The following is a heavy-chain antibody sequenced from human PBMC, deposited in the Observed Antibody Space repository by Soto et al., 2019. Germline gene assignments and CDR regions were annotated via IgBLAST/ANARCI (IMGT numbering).Heavy chain of an antibody. V-gene: IGHV4-30-2*01. J-gene: IGHJ5*02. CDR1: GGSISSGGYS. CDR2: IYHSGST. CDR3: ARGVVPPARPPSNWFDP. D-gene: IGHD2-15*01. Sequence: QLQLQESGSGLVKPSQTLSLTCAVSGGSISSGGYSWSWIRQPQGKGLEWIGYIYHSGSTYYNPSLKSRVTISVDRSKNQFSLKLSSVTAADTAVYYCARGVVPPARPPSNWFDPWGQGTLVTVSS.